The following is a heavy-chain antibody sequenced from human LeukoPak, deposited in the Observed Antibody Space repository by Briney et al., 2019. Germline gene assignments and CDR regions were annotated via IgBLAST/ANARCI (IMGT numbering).Heavy chain of an antibody. V-gene: IGHV3-48*03. CDR2: ITISGHTK. CDR3: ARGDPHADL. J-gene: IGHJ5*02. CDR1: GFNLNTYE. Sequence: HTGGSLRLSCAASGFNLNTYEMNWVRQAPGKGLEWIADITISGHTKNYADSVKGRFTISRDNAGTSLYLQMSSLTVEDTGVYYCARGDPHADLWGQGTLVTVSS.